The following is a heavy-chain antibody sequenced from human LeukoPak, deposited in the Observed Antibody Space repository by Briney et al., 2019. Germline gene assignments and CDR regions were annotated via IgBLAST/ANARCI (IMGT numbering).Heavy chain of an antibody. J-gene: IGHJ4*02. CDR3: AKDLAKWNYAIFEY. CDR2: ISGDGGST. D-gene: IGHD1-7*01. CDR1: GFTFDDYA. Sequence: GGSLRLSCAASGFTFDDYAMDWVRQTPGKGLEWVSLISGDGGSTYCADSVKGRFTISRDNSKNSLYLQMNSLRTEDTALYYCAKDLAKWNYAIFEYWGQGTLVTVSS. V-gene: IGHV3-43*02.